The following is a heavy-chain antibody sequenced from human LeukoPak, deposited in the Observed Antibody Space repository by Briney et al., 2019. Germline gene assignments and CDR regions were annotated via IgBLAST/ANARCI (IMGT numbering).Heavy chain of an antibody. Sequence: PSETLSLTCTFSGASFSSYYWDWLRQTPGKGLEWIGYISDTGKTDSNPSLKSRVSISLGPANKQFSLRLRSVTAADSAVYYCATGYYEPFATWGPGSLVSVSS. V-gene: IGHV4-59*01. CDR3: ATGYYEPFAT. D-gene: IGHD3-3*01. J-gene: IGHJ5*02. CDR2: ISDTGKT. CDR1: GASFSSYY.